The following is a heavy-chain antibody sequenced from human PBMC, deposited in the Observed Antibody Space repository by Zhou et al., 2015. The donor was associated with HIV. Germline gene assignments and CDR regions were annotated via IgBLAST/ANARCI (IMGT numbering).Heavy chain of an antibody. V-gene: IGHV1-69*01. J-gene: IGHJ3*01. D-gene: IGHD3-22*01. Sequence: QVQLVQSGAEVKKPGSSVKVSCKASGGTFSSCVISWVRQAPGQGLEWMGGIIPSFGSANYAQKFQGRVTITADESTSTAYMGLSSLRSEDTAVYYCAYYDSSGYYSPHAFDVWGQGTMVTVSS. CDR3: AYYDSSGYYSPHAFDV. CDR2: IIPSFGSA. CDR1: GGTFSSCV.